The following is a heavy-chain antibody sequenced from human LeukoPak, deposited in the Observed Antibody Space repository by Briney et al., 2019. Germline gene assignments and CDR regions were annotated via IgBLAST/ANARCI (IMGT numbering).Heavy chain of an antibody. V-gene: IGHV1-69*05. CDR1: GGTFSSYA. CDR3: ARSSSPYYYYYMDV. D-gene: IGHD6-6*01. CDR2: IIPIFGTA. J-gene: IGHJ6*03. Sequence: GASVKVSRKASGGTFSSYAISWVRQAPGQGLEWMGGIIPIFGTANYAQKFQGRVTITTDESTSTAYMELSSLRSEDTAVYYCARSSSPYYYYYMDVWGKGTTVTVSS.